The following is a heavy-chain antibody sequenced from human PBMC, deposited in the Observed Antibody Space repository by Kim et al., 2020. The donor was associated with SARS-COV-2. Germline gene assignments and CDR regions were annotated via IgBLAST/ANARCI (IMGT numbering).Heavy chain of an antibody. CDR2: INHSGST. CDR1: GGSFSGYY. Sequence: SETLSLTCAVYGGSFSGYYWSWIRQPPGKGLEWIGEINHSGSTNYNPSLKSRVTISVDTSKNQFSLKLSSVTAADTAVYYCARTLSSWYYYNSGWFDPWGQGTLVTVSS. J-gene: IGHJ5*02. CDR3: ARTLSSWYYYNSGWFDP. V-gene: IGHV4-34*01. D-gene: IGHD6-13*01.